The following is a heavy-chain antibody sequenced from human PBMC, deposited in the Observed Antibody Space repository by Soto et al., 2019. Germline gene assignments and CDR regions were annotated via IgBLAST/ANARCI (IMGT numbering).Heavy chain of an antibody. CDR3: ARALSSGYYGSGAYYYYGMDV. CDR2: ISSSSSYI. Sequence: GSLRLSCAASGFTFSSYSMNWVRQAPGKGLEWVSSISSSSSYIYYADSVKGRFTISRDNAKNSLYLQMNSLRAEDTAVYYCARALSSGYYGSGAYYYYGMDVWGQGTTVTVSS. D-gene: IGHD3-10*01. V-gene: IGHV3-21*01. J-gene: IGHJ6*02. CDR1: GFTFSSYS.